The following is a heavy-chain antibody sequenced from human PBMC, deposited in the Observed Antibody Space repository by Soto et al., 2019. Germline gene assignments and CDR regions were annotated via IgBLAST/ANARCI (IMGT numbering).Heavy chain of an antibody. CDR1: GFTFDDYA. J-gene: IGHJ4*02. CDR2: ISWNSGSI. CDR3: AGTKSLWFGESIGDY. D-gene: IGHD3-10*01. Sequence: GGSLRLSCAASGFTFDDYAMHWVRQAPGKGLEWVSGISWNSGSIGYADSVKGRFTISRDNAKNSLYLQMNSLRAEDTALYYCAGTKSLWFGESIGDYWGQGTLVTVSS. V-gene: IGHV3-9*01.